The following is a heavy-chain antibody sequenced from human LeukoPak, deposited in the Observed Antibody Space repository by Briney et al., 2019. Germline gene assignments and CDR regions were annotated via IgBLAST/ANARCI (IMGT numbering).Heavy chain of an antibody. V-gene: IGHV4-59*01. J-gene: IGHJ6*02. D-gene: IGHD2-15*01. CDR2: IYYSGST. CDR3: ARLYCSGGSCYPGYYYYGMDV. Sequence: PSETLSLTCTVSGGSISSYYWSWIRQPPGKGLEWIGYIYYSGSTNYNPSLKSRVTISVDTSKNQFSLKLSSVTAADTAVYYCARLYCSGGSCYPGYYYYGMDVWGQGTTVTVSS. CDR1: GGSISSYY.